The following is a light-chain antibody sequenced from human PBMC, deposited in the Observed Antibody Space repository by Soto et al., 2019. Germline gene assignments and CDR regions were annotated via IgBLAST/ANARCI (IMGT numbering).Light chain of an antibody. V-gene: IGKV3-20*01. J-gene: IGKJ2*01. CDR2: GAF. Sequence: EIVLTQSPGTLSLSPGERATLSCRASQSVSSSYLAWYQQKPGQAPRLLIYGAFTRATGIPDRFSGSGSGKDFSLTISRLEPEDFSVYICQQYGSSPPTFGQGTKLEIK. CDR1: QSVSSSY. CDR3: QQYGSSPPT.